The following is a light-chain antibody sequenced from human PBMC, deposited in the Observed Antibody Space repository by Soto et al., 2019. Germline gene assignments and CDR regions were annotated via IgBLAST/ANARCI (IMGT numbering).Light chain of an antibody. CDR3: QQYNTGPPIT. CDR2: GAS. V-gene: IGKV3-15*01. Sequence: ILVTQASATLTESPGERGTLSFRASQSVGIDLAWYQQTPGQAPRLLIYGASTRATGIPARFSGSGSGTEFTLTISSLQSEDFAVYYCQQYNTGPPITFGQGTRLEIK. J-gene: IGKJ5*01. CDR1: QSVGID.